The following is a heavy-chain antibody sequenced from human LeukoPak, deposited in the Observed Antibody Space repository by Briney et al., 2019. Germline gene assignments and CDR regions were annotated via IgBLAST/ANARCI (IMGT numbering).Heavy chain of an antibody. CDR1: GYTFTSYG. CDR2: ISAYNGNT. Sequence: ASVKVSCKASGYTFTSYGISWVRQAPGQGLEWMGWISAYNGNTNYAQKLHGRVTMTTDTSTSTAYMELRSLRSDDTAVYYCAREPQDWAAAAGSFDYWGQGTLVTVSS. D-gene: IGHD6-13*01. V-gene: IGHV1-18*01. CDR3: AREPQDWAAAAGSFDY. J-gene: IGHJ4*02.